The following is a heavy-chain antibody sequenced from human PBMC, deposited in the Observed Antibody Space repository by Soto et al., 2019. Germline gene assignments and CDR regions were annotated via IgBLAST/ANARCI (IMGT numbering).Heavy chain of an antibody. CDR2: IYHSGST. V-gene: IGHV4-59*12. CDR1: GGSISSYY. J-gene: IGHJ6*02. CDR3: ARVSGSYYYGMDV. Sequence: SETLSLTCTVSGGSISSYYWSWIRQPPGKGLEWIGYIYHSGSTKYNPSLKSRVTISVDKSKNQFSLKLSSVTAADTAVYYCARVSGSYYYGMDVWGQGTTVTVSS.